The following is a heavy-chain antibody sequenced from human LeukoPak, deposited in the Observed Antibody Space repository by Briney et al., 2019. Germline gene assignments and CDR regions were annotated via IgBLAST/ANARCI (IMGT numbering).Heavy chain of an antibody. Sequence: SETLSLTCTVSGFSISSGHYWGCTRQPPGKGLEWIASISHSGTTFYNPSLKSRVTISVDTSKNQFSLTVTSVTAADTAVYYCSRGQSISAVAGWGQGTLVTVSS. CDR2: ISHSGTT. CDR3: SRGQSISAVAG. CDR1: GFSISSGHY. D-gene: IGHD6-13*01. V-gene: IGHV4-38-2*02. J-gene: IGHJ4*02.